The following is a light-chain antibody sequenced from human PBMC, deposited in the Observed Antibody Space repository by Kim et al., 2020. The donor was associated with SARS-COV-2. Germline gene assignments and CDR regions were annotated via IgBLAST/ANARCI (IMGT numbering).Light chain of an antibody. CDR3: YSAADNTGV. CDR1: VLAKKY. V-gene: IGLV3-27*01. J-gene: IGLJ3*02. CDR2: KDS. Sequence: SYELTQPYSVSVSPGQTARITCSGGVLAKKYARWYQQQPGQAPVLVIYKDSERPSGIPERSSGSSSVTTATLTISGAQVADEADYYCYSAADNTGVFGGGTKLTVL.